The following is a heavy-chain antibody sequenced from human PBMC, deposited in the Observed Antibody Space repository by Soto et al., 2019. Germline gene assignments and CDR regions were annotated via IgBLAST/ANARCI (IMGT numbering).Heavy chain of an antibody. D-gene: IGHD6-19*01. CDR1: GFTFSSYS. Sequence: EVQLVESGGGLVKPGGSLRLSCAASGFTFSSYSMNWVRQAPGKGLEWVSSISSSSSYIYYADSVKGRFTISRDNAKNSLYLQMNSLRAEDTAVYYCARAVSSGKYYFDYWGQGTLVIVSS. CDR2: ISSSSSYI. CDR3: ARAVSSGKYYFDY. J-gene: IGHJ4*02. V-gene: IGHV3-21*01.